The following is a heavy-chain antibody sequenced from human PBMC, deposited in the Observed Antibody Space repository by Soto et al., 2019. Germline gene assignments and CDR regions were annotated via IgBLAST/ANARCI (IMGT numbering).Heavy chain of an antibody. CDR1: GYTFTGYY. CDR2: INPNSGGT. CDR3: ARVMRAAAGTYWFDP. Sequence: GASVKVSCKASGYTFTGYYMHWVRQAPGQGLEWMGWINPNSGGTNYAQKFQGWVTMTRDTSISTAYMELSRLRSDDTAVYYCARVMRAAAGTYWFDPWGQGTLVTVSS. V-gene: IGHV1-2*04. J-gene: IGHJ5*02. D-gene: IGHD6-13*01.